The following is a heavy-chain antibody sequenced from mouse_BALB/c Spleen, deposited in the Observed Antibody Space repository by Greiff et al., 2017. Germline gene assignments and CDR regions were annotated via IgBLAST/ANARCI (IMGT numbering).Heavy chain of an antibody. Sequence: QVQLKQSGAELVRPGTSVKISCKASGYTFTNYWLGWVKQRPGHGLEWIGDIYPGGGYTNYNEKFKGKATLTADTSSSTAYMQLSSLTSEDSAVYFCARYYYGSRGDYFDYWGQGTTLTVSS. CDR1: GYTFTNYW. J-gene: IGHJ2*01. D-gene: IGHD1-1*01. CDR3: ARYYYGSRGDYFDY. V-gene: IGHV1-63*02. CDR2: IYPGGGYT.